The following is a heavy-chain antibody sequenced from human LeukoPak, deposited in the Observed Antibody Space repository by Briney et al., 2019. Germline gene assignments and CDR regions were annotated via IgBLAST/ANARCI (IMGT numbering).Heavy chain of an antibody. V-gene: IGHV3-23*01. Sequence: GGSLRLSCAASGSTFSSYAMSWVRQAPAKGLEWVSAISGSGGNTYYASSVRGRFTISRDNSKNTVYLQMNSLRAEDTAVYYCATTNYDFFAYWGQGTLVTVSS. CDR1: GSTFSSYA. CDR3: ATTNYDFFAY. D-gene: IGHD3-3*01. J-gene: IGHJ4*02. CDR2: ISGSGGNT.